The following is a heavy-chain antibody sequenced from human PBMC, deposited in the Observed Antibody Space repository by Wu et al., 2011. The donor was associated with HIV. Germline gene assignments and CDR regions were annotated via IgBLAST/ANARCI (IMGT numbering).Heavy chain of an antibody. J-gene: IGHJ3*01. CDR3: ARSRWENGDYRAFDS. Sequence: QVQLVQSGAEVKKPGSSVKVSCKASGGTFNTYSITWVRQAPGHRLEWMGRIIAIYDTTNYAQNFQGRLTITADKATSTAYMELSNLRSEDTAIYYCARSRWENGDYRAFDSLGPRDNGHRLF. CDR2: IIAIYDTT. V-gene: IGHV1-69*14. D-gene: IGHD4-17*01. CDR1: GGTFNTYS.